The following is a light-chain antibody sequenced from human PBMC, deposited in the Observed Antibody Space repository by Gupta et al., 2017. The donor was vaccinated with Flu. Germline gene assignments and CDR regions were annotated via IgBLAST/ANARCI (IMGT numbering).Light chain of an antibody. Sequence: ATLYWSPGERATRSCRASRKIGVDLVWYEQKPQQAPRLLINTGSARDTGVPARFSGVGFGKEFTLTITSRQSEDYAGYYCQQHKDCPPCSFGQGTKVDI. J-gene: IGKJ2*01. CDR1: RKIGVD. CDR2: TGS. CDR3: QQHKDCPPCS. V-gene: IGKV3D-15*01.